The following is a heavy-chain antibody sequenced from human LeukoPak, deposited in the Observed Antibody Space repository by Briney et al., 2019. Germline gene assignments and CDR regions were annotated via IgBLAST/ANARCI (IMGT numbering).Heavy chain of an antibody. D-gene: IGHD4-17*01. Sequence: GGSLRLSCAASGFTFSSYWMHWVRQAPGKGLVWVSRINSDGSSTSYADSVKGRFTISRDNAKNTLYRQMNSLRAEDTAVYYCACRLRSGAFDIWGQGTMVTVSS. V-gene: IGHV3-74*01. CDR3: ACRLRSGAFDI. CDR2: INSDGSST. J-gene: IGHJ3*02. CDR1: GFTFSSYW.